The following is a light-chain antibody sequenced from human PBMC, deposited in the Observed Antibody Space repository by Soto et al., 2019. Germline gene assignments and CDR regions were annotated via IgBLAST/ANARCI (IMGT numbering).Light chain of an antibody. J-gene: IGLJ2*01. Sequence: QSALTQPASVSGSPGQSITISCTGTSSDVGNYNYVSWYQQRPGKAPTLMIYDVSNRPSGVSNRFSASKSGNTASLTISGLQAEDEADYYCSSYTSTSSLVFGGVTKLAVL. CDR1: SSDVGNYNY. CDR2: DVS. CDR3: SSYTSTSSLV. V-gene: IGLV2-14*01.